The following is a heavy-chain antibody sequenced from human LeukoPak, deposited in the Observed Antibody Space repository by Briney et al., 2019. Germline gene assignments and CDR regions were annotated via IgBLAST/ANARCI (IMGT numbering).Heavy chain of an antibody. J-gene: IGHJ3*02. CDR2: VNKDGNGQ. Sequence: GGSLRLSCAASGFTFSSYSMNWVRQAPGKGLEWVANVNKDGNGQKYADSVKDRFTISRDNAQRSLFLQMNSLRAEDTAFYFCARDRDYENSGRYYDAFDIWGQGTMVTVSA. CDR1: GFTFSSYS. D-gene: IGHD3-22*01. CDR3: ARDRDYENSGRYYDAFDI. V-gene: IGHV3-7*01.